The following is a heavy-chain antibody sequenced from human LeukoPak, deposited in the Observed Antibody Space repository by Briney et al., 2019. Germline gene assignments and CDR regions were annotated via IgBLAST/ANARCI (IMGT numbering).Heavy chain of an antibody. CDR3: ARGPRGIVGATRSDDY. J-gene: IGHJ4*02. CDR1: GGSFSGYY. CDR2: INHSGST. Sequence: SETLSLTSAVYGGSFSGYYWSWIRQPPGKGLEWIGEINHSGSTNYNPSLKSRVTISVDTSKNQFSLKLSSVTAADTAVYYCARGPRGIVGATRSDDYWGQGTLVTVSS. D-gene: IGHD1-26*01. V-gene: IGHV4-34*01.